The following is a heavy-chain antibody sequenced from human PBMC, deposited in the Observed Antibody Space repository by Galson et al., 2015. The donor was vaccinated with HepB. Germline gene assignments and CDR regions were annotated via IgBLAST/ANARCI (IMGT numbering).Heavy chain of an antibody. V-gene: IGHV3-30*18. Sequence: SLRLSCAASGFTFSSYGMHWVRQAPGKGLEWVAVISYDGSNKYYADSVKGRFTISRDNSKNTLYLQMNSLRAEDTAVYYCAKGVGQNYYDSSPDYWGQGTLVTVSS. CDR1: GFTFSSYG. J-gene: IGHJ4*02. CDR3: AKGVGQNYYDSSPDY. CDR2: ISYDGSNK. D-gene: IGHD3-22*01.